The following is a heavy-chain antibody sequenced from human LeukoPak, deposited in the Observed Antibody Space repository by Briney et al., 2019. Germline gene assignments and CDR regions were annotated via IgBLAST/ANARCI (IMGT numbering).Heavy chain of an antibody. Sequence: GGSLRLSCAASGLIVTDNYFSWVRQAPGKGLEWVSVIFPDGRTYHADSVKGRFTISRDRPKNTLLLQMNSLRADDTALCHCARTNTVYGDFDYWGQGILVTVSS. CDR2: IFPDGRT. CDR3: ARTNTVYGDFDY. J-gene: IGHJ4*02. V-gene: IGHV3-53*01. D-gene: IGHD2/OR15-2a*01. CDR1: GLIVTDNY.